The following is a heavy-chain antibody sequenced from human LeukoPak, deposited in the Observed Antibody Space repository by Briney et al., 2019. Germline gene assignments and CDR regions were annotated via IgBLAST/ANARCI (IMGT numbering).Heavy chain of an antibody. CDR3: ANHLACGSTSCPPFDY. D-gene: IGHD2-2*01. CDR2: ISYDGTNK. CDR1: GFTFSNYA. Sequence: GGSLRLSCAASGFTFSNYAFHWVRQAPGKGLEWVALISYDGTNKYYADSVEGRFTISRDNAKNSLYLQMNSLRAEDTAVYYCANHLACGSTSCPPFDYWGQGTLVTVSS. J-gene: IGHJ4*02. V-gene: IGHV3-30-3*01.